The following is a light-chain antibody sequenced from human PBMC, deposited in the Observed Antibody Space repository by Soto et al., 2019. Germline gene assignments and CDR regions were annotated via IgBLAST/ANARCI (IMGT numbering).Light chain of an antibody. CDR1: SSNIGSYT. J-gene: IGLJ2*01. V-gene: IGLV1-44*01. Sequence: QSVLTQPPSASGTPGQRVTISCSGSSSNIGSYTVNWYQQLPGTAPKLLIYSNNQRPSGVPDRFSGSKSGTSASLAISGLQSEEGADYYCAAWDDSLNGVVFGGGTKLTVL. CDR2: SNN. CDR3: AAWDDSLNGVV.